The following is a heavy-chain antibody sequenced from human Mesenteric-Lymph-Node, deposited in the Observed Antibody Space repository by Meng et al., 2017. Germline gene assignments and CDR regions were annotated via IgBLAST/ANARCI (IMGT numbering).Heavy chain of an antibody. J-gene: IGHJ4*02. D-gene: IGHD6-19*01. CDR2: IYHSGST. CDR1: GGSISSSNW. Sequence: QVQLQEWGAGLVKLSGTLSLTFAVSGGSISSSNWWSWVRQPPVKGLEWIGEIYHSGSTNYNPSLKSRVTIPVDKSKNQFSLKLSSVTAADTAVYYCASFPPPGKQWLVTDYWGQGTLVTVFS. CDR3: ASFPPPGKQWLVTDY. V-gene: IGHV4-4*02.